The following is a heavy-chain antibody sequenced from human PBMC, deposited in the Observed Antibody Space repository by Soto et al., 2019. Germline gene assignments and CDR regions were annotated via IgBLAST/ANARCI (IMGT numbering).Heavy chain of an antibody. Sequence: ASVKVSCKASGYTFTDYYMHWVRQAPGQGLEWLGWINPNSGDTNNAQKFQGRVTMTRDTSISTAYMELSRLRSDDTAVYYCARGGGGYYPYNYFDFWGQGALVTVSS. CDR1: GYTFTDYY. CDR3: ARGGGGYYPYNYFDF. J-gene: IGHJ4*02. CDR2: INPNSGDT. V-gene: IGHV1-2*02. D-gene: IGHD3-16*01.